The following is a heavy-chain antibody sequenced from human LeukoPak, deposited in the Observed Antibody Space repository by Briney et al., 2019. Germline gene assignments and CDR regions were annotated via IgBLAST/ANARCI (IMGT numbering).Heavy chain of an antibody. V-gene: IGHV3-23*01. J-gene: IGHJ4*02. CDR1: GFTFSSYG. CDR3: AKDSAKKYDDY. D-gene: IGHD2/OR15-2a*01. Sequence: GGSLRLSCAASGFTFSSYGMSWVRQAPGKGLEWVSSINGNGGSTNYADSVKGRFTISRENSKNTLYLQMNSLRAEDTAVYYCAKDSAKKYDDYWGQGTLVTVSS. CDR2: INGNGGST.